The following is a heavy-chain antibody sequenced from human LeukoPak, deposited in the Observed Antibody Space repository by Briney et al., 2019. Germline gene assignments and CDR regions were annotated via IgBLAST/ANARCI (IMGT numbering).Heavy chain of an antibody. CDR3: ARGRYYYDSSGYYFHYFDY. D-gene: IGHD3-22*01. CDR2: TYYRSKLYN. Sequence: SQTLSLTCAISGDSFSSNSAAWNWIRQSPSRGLEWLGRTYYRSKLYNDYAVSVKSLITINPDTSKNQFSLKLSSVTAADTAVYYCARGRYYYDSSGYYFHYFDYWGQGTLVTVSS. J-gene: IGHJ4*02. V-gene: IGHV6-1*01. CDR1: GDSFSSNSAA.